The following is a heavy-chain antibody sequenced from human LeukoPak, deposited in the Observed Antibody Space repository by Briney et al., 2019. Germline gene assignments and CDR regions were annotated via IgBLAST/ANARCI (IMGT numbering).Heavy chain of an antibody. CDR1: GGSISSYY. V-gene: IGHV4-59*01. J-gene: IGHJ6*03. Sequence: PSETLSLTCTVSGGSISSYYWSWIRQPPGKGLEWFGYIHYSGSTNYNPSLKSRVTISVDTSKNQFSLKLNSVTAADTAVYYCAREGYTYGVEGYYYYYMDVWGKGTTVTVSS. D-gene: IGHD5-18*01. CDR3: AREGYTYGVEGYYYYYMDV. CDR2: IHYSGST.